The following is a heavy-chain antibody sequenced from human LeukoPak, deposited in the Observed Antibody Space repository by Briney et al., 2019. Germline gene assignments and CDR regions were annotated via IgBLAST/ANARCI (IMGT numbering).Heavy chain of an antibody. CDR2: IYHSGST. CDR3: ANKRNAAPYYFDY. CDR1: GGSISSNNW. V-gene: IGHV4-4*02. Sequence: PSGTLSLTCAVSGGSISSNNWWSWVRQPPGKGLEWIGEIYHSGSTNYNPSLKSPVTISVDKSKNQFSLKLSSVTAADTAVYYCANKRNAAPYYFDYWGQGTLVTVSS. D-gene: IGHD6-25*01. J-gene: IGHJ4*02.